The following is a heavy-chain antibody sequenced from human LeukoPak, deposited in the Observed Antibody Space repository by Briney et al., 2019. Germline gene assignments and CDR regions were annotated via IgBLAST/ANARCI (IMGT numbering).Heavy chain of an antibody. CDR1: GGTFSSYA. D-gene: IGHD2-15*01. Sequence: SVKVSCKASGGTFSSYAISWVRQAPGQGLEWMGGIIPIFGTANYAQKFQGRVTTTTDESTSTAYMELSSLRSEDTAVYYCARGCSGGSCYDYYFDYWGQGTLVTVSS. CDR3: ARGCSGGSCYDYYFDY. V-gene: IGHV1-69*05. CDR2: IIPIFGTA. J-gene: IGHJ4*02.